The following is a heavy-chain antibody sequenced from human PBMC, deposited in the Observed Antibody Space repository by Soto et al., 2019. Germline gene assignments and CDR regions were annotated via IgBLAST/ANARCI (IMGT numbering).Heavy chain of an antibody. CDR3: ARDSALGTMIVVYGMDV. CDR1: GFTFSSYG. CDR2: IWYDGSNK. V-gene: IGHV3-33*01. D-gene: IGHD3-22*01. J-gene: IGHJ6*02. Sequence: QVQLVESGGGVVQPGRSLRLSCAASGFTFSSYGMHWVHQAPGKGLEWVAVIWYDGSNKYYADSVKGRFTISRDNSKNTLYLQMNSLRAEDTAVYYCARDSALGTMIVVYGMDVWGQGTTVTVSS.